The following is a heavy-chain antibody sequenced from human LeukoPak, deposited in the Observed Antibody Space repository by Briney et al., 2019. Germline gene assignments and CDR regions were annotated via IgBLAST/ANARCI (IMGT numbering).Heavy chain of an antibody. V-gene: IGHV3-7*01. CDR3: ARDGYSGYGAYYYGMDV. CDR1: GFTFSSYW. J-gene: IGHJ6*02. D-gene: IGHD5-12*01. Sequence: GGSLRLSCAASGFTFSSYWMSWVRQAPGKGLEWVANIKQDGSEKYYVDSVKGRFTISRDNAKNSLYLQMNSQRAEDTAVYYCARDGYSGYGAYYYGMDVWGQGTTVTVSS. CDR2: IKQDGSEK.